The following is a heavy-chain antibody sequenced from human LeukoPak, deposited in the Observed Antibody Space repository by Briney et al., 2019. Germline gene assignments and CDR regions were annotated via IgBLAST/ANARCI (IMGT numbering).Heavy chain of an antibody. CDR3: ARGYSGYHDAFHI. CDR2: IIPMFDTA. D-gene: IGHD1-26*01. Sequence: GASVKVSCKASGGTISSYAIMWVRQAPGQGLEWMRGIIPMFDTADYAQKFQGRVTFTADESTNTAYMELSSLRSEDTAVYYCARGYSGYHDAFHIWGQGTMVTVSS. J-gene: IGHJ3*02. CDR1: GGTISSYA. V-gene: IGHV1-69*13.